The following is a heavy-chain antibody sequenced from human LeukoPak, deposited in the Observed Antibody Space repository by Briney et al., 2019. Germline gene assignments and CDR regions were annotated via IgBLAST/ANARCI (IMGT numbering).Heavy chain of an antibody. CDR2: INPSGGST. J-gene: IGHJ6*02. V-gene: IGHV1-46*01. D-gene: IGHD6-6*01. Sequence: GASVKVSCKASGYTFTSYYMHWVRQAPGQGLEWMGIINPSGGSTSYAQKFQGRVTMTRDTSTSTVYMELSSLRSEDTAVYYCARERAARPIHYYYYYGMDVWGQGTTVTVSS. CDR1: GYTFTSYY. CDR3: ARERAARPIHYYYYYGMDV.